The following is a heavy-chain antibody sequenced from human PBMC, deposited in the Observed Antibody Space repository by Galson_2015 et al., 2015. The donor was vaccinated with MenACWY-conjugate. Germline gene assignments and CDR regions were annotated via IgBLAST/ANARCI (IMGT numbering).Heavy chain of an antibody. Sequence: LSLTCTVSGGSISSYYWSWIRQPPGKGLEWIGYIYYSGSTNYNPSLKSRVTISVDTSKNQFSLKLSSVTAADTAVYYCARDEGSGSYSIWGQGTMVTVSS. CDR3: ARDEGSGSYSI. CDR1: GGSISSYY. D-gene: IGHD1-26*01. V-gene: IGHV4-59*01. J-gene: IGHJ3*02. CDR2: IYYSGST.